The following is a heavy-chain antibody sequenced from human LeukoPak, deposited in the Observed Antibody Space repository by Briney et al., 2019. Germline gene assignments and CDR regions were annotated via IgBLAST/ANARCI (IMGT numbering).Heavy chain of an antibody. D-gene: IGHD5/OR15-5a*01. CDR1: GGSISGSNYH. J-gene: IGHJ4*02. CDR3: SKGGGWAVSQV. CDR2: VYQSGST. Sequence: SETLSHACSVSGGSISGSNYHWDWIRQPPGKGLEWIGSVYQSGSTYYNSSLKSRVTISGDTSKNQFSLKLSSVTAADTAVYLWSKGGGWAVSQVWGQGTLVTVSS. V-gene: IGHV4-39*01.